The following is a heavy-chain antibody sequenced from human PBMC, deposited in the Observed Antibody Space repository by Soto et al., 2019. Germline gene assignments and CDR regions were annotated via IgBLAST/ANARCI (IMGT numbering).Heavy chain of an antibody. V-gene: IGHV3-30*18. J-gene: IGHJ6*03. CDR1: GFTFSSYG. CDR3: AKGLEYSNYYYYMDV. D-gene: IGHD4-4*01. Sequence: PGGSLRLSCAASGFTFSSYGMHWVRQAPGKGLEWVAVISYDGSNKYYADSVKGRFTISRDNSKNTLYLQMNSLRAEDMAVYYCAKGLEYSNYYYYMDVWGKGTTVTVSS. CDR2: ISYDGSNK.